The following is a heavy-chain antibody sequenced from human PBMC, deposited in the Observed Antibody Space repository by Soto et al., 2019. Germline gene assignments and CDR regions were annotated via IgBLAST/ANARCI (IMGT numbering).Heavy chain of an antibody. CDR2: IYYSGST. V-gene: IGHV4-31*03. Sequence: QVQLQESGPGLVKPSQTLSLTCTVSGGSISSGGYYWSWIRQHPGKGLDWIGYIYYSGSTYYNPSLKSRVTISVDTSKNQFSLKLSSVTAADTAVYYCARGLRAAAENWFDPWGQGTLVTVSS. J-gene: IGHJ5*02. CDR3: ARGLRAAAENWFDP. D-gene: IGHD6-13*01. CDR1: GGSISSGGYY.